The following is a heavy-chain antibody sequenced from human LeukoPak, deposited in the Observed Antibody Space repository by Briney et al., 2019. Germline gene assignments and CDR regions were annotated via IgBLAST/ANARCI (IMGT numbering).Heavy chain of an antibody. Sequence: SETLSLTCTVSGGSISSGDYYWSWIRQPPGRGLGWIGYIYYSGSTYYNPSLKSRVTISVDTSKNQFSLKLSSVTAADTAVYYCARQPLRLPAGGYFDYWGQGTLVTVSS. CDR1: GGSISSGDYY. J-gene: IGHJ4*02. V-gene: IGHV4-30-4*08. CDR3: ARQPLRLPAGGYFDY. CDR2: IYYSGST. D-gene: IGHD3-16*01.